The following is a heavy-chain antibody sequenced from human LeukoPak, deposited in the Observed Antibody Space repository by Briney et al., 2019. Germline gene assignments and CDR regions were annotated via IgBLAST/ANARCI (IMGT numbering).Heavy chain of an antibody. J-gene: IGHJ6*03. D-gene: IGHD5-12*01. CDR3: AKDTVKVTTIRRVPHYMDV. Sequence: GGSLRLSCAASGFTFISYGMHWVRQAPGKGLEWVTFVRYDGSNKYYADSVKGRFIISRDNSKNTQYLQMNSLRAEDMAVYYCAKDTVKVTTIRRVPHYMDVWGKGTTVTVSS. CDR1: GFTFISYG. CDR2: VRYDGSNK. V-gene: IGHV3-30*02.